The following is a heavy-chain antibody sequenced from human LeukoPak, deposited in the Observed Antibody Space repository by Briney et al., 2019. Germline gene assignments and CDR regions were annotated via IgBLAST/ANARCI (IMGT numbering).Heavy chain of an antibody. V-gene: IGHV2-70*04. CDR2: IDWDDDK. J-gene: IGHJ5*02. D-gene: IGHD1-26*01. Sequence: SDPTLVKPTQTLTLTCTFSGFSLSTSGMRVSWIRQPPGKALEWLARIDWDDDKFYSTSLKTRLTISKHTSKNQVVLTMTNMDPVDTATYYCARMGGLGWFDPWGQGTLVTVSS. CDR3: ARMGGLGWFDP. CDR1: GFSLSTSGMR.